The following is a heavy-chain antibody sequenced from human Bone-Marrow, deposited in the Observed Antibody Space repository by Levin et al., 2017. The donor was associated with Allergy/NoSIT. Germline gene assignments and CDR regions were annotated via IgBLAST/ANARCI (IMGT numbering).Heavy chain of an antibody. J-gene: IGHJ4*02. CDR3: TTDPHTVTTPY. V-gene: IGHV1-24*01. D-gene: IGHD4-17*01. CDR2: FDPEEGET. CDR1: GHTLIELS. Sequence: GASVKVSCKVSGHTLIELSMHWVRQSPGKGLEWMGGFDPEEGETVYTPKFLGRVTMTEDTSTDIAYLELSSLTSEDTAIYFCTTDPHTVTTPYWGQGTLVTVSS.